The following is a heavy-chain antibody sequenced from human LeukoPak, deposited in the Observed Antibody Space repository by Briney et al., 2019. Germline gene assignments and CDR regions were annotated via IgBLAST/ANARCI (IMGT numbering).Heavy chain of an antibody. CDR1: GYTFTSYD. CDR3: ARGGSSTRTGGYYFDY. D-gene: IGHD2-2*01. Sequence: ASVKVSCKASGYTFTSYDINWVRQATGQGLEWMGWMNPNSGNTGYAQKFQGRVTITGNTSISTAYMELSSLRSEDTAVYYCARGGSSTRTGGYYFDYWGQGTLVTVSS. J-gene: IGHJ4*02. V-gene: IGHV1-8*03. CDR2: MNPNSGNT.